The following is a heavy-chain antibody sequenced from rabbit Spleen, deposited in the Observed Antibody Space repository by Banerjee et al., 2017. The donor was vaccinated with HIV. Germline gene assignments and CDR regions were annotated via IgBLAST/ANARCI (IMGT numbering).Heavy chain of an antibody. CDR3: ARDSGTSFSSYGMDL. CDR2: IYGGSSGST. V-gene: IGHV1S45*01. Sequence: QQRLVESGGGLVKPGASLTLTCKASGFSFSNKAVMCWVRQAPGKGLEWIACIYGGSSGSTYYASWAKGRFTISKTSSTTVTLQMTSLTAADTATYFCARDSGTSFSSYGMDLWGPGTLVTVS. J-gene: IGHJ6*01. D-gene: IGHD8-1*01. CDR1: GFSFSNKAV.